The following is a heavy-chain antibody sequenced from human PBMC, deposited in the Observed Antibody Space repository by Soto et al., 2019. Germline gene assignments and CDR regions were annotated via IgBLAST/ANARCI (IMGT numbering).Heavy chain of an antibody. Sequence: PGGSLRLSCSASGFTFSSYDMHWVRQGTGKGLEWVSAIGTTGDTYYAGSVKGRFTISRENAKNSLYLQMNGLRAGDTAIYFCARAIGPTLFDYWGQGTLVTVSS. J-gene: IGHJ4*02. CDR2: IGTTGDT. V-gene: IGHV3-13*04. D-gene: IGHD3-22*01. CDR1: GFTFSSYD. CDR3: ARAIGPTLFDY.